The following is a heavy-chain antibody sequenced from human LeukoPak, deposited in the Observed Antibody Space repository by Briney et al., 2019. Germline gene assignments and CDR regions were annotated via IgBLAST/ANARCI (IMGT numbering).Heavy chain of an antibody. Sequence: GGSLTLSCAASGFTFSSYAMSWVRQAPERGLEYISAISSSGDDTLYADSVKGRFTISRDNFKNTLYLQMNSLRAEDTAVYYCAKGQTWASVYFDSWGQGTLVTVSS. CDR2: ISSSGDDT. J-gene: IGHJ4*02. V-gene: IGHV3-23*01. CDR3: AKGQTWASVYFDS. CDR1: GFTFSSYA. D-gene: IGHD7-27*01.